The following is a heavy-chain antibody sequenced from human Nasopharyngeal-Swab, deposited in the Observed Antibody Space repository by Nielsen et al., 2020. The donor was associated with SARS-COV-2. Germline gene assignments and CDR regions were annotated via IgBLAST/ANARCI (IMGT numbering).Heavy chain of an antibody. Sequence: WIRQPPGKGLEWIGSIYYSGSTYYNPSPKSRVTISVDTSKNQFSLKLSSVTAADTAVYYCARARPGLWEPAPYGMDVWGQGTTVTVSS. V-gene: IGHV4-39*07. CDR3: ARARPGLWEPAPYGMDV. D-gene: IGHD4/OR15-4a*01. J-gene: IGHJ6*02. CDR2: IYYSGST.